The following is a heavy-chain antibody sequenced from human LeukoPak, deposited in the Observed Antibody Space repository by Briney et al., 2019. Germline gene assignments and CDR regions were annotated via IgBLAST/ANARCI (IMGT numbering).Heavy chain of an antibody. CDR1: GSTFSSYA. D-gene: IGHD2-21*01. J-gene: IGHJ4*02. V-gene: IGHV3-23*01. CDR2: ISGSGGST. CDR3: AKDLGVVIAIYFDY. Sequence: PGGSLRLSCAASGSTFSSYAMSWVRQAPGKGLEWVSAISGSGGSTYYADSVKGRFTISRDNSKNTLYLQMNSLRAEDTAVYYCAKDLGVVIAIYFDYWGQGTLVTVSS.